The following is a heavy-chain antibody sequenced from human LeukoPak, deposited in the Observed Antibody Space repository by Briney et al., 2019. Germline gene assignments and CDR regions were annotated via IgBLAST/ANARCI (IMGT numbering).Heavy chain of an antibody. V-gene: IGHV3-23*01. Sequence: PGGSLRLSCAVSGFTFSSYAMSWVRQAPGRGLEWVSAISGSGGSTYYADSVKGRFTISRDNSKNTLYLQMNSLRAEDTAVYYCASLDGSGGYYNEYYFDYWGQGTLVTVAS. CDR1: GFTFSSYA. J-gene: IGHJ4*02. D-gene: IGHD3-10*01. CDR3: ASLDGSGGYYNEYYFDY. CDR2: ISGSGGST.